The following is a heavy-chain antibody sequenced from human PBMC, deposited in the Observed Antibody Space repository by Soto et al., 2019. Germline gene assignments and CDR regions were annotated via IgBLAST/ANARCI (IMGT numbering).Heavy chain of an antibody. CDR2: ISSGGTYL. CDR3: VKGGEDIPSPYGMDV. V-gene: IGHV3-21*06. J-gene: IGHJ6*02. D-gene: IGHD3-16*01. Sequence: GSLKLSCAGSGXTFRTHTLFWVRQAPGEGLEWVSSISSGGTYLEYAHSVKCRFAISRDNAKDSVFLQMNRPKTEDTAVYYCVKGGEDIPSPYGMDVWGQGTTVPVSS. CDR1: GXTFRTHT.